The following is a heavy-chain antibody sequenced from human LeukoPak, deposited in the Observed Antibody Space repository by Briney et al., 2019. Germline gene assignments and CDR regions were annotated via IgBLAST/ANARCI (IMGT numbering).Heavy chain of an antibody. CDR1: GGSFSGYY. Sequence: SETLSLTCAVYGGSFSGYYWSWIRQSPGKGLAWIGEINHSGSTNYNPSLKSRVTISVDTSKNQFSLKLSSVTAADTGVYYCARGRGGPGFDLWGRGTLVTVSS. J-gene: IGHJ2*01. CDR2: INHSGST. V-gene: IGHV4-34*01. CDR3: ARGRGGPGFDL.